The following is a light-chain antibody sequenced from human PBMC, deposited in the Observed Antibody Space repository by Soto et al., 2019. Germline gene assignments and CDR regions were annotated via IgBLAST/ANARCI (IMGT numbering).Light chain of an antibody. V-gene: IGKV3-11*01. CDR1: ETNIRY. J-gene: IGKJ4*01. CDR2: DAS. Sequence: EVVLTQSPATLSLSPGERATLSCRASETNIRYLAWYQQKPGQAPRLLIYDASIRATGIPPRFSGSGSGTDFTLTISSLEPEDFAVYYCQQRYNWPPLTFGGGTRVDIK. CDR3: QQRYNWPPLT.